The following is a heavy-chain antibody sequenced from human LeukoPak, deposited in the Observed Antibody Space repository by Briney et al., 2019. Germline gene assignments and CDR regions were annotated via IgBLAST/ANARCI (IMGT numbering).Heavy chain of an antibody. CDR1: GFTFSSYW. CDR3: AKDRPNYHGSNGHYYRRDGDY. V-gene: IGHV3-23*01. CDR2: ITSSGYGT. Sequence: GGSLRLSCAASGFTFSSYWMSWVRQAPGKGLQCVSSITSSGYGTYYADSVEGRFTISRDNSYNVLYLQMNSLRVEDTAVYFCAKDRPNYHGSNGHYYRRDGDYWGQGTLVTV. D-gene: IGHD3-22*01. J-gene: IGHJ4*02.